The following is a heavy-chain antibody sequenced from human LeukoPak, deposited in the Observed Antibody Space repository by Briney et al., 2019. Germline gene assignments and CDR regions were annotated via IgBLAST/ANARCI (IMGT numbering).Heavy chain of an antibody. CDR1: GYIITDYW. D-gene: IGHD3-16*01. J-gene: IGHJ4*02. V-gene: IGHV5-51*01. CDR2: IYAGDSDT. CDR3: ARGQRGSYSPYFDY. Sequence: GESLKISCEASGYIITDYWIGWVRQMPGKGLEWMGIIYAGDSDTRYSPSFQGQVTISVDKSISAAYLQWSSLKASDTAMYYCARGQRGSYSPYFDYWGQGTLVTVSS.